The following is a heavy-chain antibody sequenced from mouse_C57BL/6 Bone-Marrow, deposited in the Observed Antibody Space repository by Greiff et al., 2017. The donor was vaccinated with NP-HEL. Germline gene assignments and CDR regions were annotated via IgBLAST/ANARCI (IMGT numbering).Heavy chain of an antibody. CDR3: ARWGGYYAWFAY. CDR1: GYTFTSYW. J-gene: IGHJ3*01. V-gene: IGHV1-69*01. CDR2: IDPSDSST. Sequence: VQLQQPGAELVMPGASVKLSCKASGYTFTSYWMHWVKQRPGQGLEWIGEIDPSDSSTNYNQKFTGKSTLTVDKSSSTAYMQLSSLTSEDSAVYYCARWGGYYAWFAYWGQGTLVTVSA. D-gene: IGHD2-3*01.